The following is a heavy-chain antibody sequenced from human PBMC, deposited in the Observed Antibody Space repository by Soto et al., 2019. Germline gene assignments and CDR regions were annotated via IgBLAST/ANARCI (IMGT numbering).Heavy chain of an antibody. CDR3: ARAPRWGAGGTYYGMDV. J-gene: IGHJ6*01. CDR1: GFTFSDHY. Sequence: EVQLVESGGGLVQPGGSLRLSCAASGFTFSDHYMDWVRQAPGTGLEWVGRTRNKANSYTTEYAASVKGRFTISRDDSKNSLYLQMNSLKTEDTAVYYCARAPRWGAGGTYYGMDVW. D-gene: IGHD1-26*01. CDR2: TRNKANSYTT. V-gene: IGHV3-72*01.